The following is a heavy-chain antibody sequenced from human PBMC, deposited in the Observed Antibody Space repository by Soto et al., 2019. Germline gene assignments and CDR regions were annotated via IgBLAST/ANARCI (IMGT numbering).Heavy chain of an antibody. CDR3: ARDSPASVTTSALDY. J-gene: IGHJ4*02. V-gene: IGHV1-69*01. CDR1: GGTFSSYA. CDR2: VIPIFGTA. Sequence: QVQLVQSGAEVKKPGSSVKVSCKASGGTFSSYAISWVRQAPGQGLEWMGGVIPIFGTANYAQKFQGRVTISPDEYTSTDDMELSSLSSEDTAVYYYARDSPASVTTSALDYWGQGTLVTVSS. D-gene: IGHD4-17*01.